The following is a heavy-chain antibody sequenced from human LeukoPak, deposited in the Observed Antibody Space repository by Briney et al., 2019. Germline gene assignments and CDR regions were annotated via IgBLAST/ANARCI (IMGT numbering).Heavy chain of an antibody. D-gene: IGHD3-10*01. Sequence: PSETLSLTCTVSGGSISGYYWSWIRQPPGKGLEWIGYIYYSGSTNYNPSLKSRVTISVDTSKNQFSLKLSSVTAADTAVYYCARDQPSYYGSGSYYKRGAWFDPWGQGTLVTVSS. V-gene: IGHV4-59*01. CDR2: IYYSGST. J-gene: IGHJ5*02. CDR1: GGSISGYY. CDR3: ARDQPSYYGSGSYYKRGAWFDP.